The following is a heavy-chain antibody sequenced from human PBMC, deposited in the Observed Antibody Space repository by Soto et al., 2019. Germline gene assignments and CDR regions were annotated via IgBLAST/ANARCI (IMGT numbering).Heavy chain of an antibody. Sequence: GGSLRLSCAASGFTFSSYGMHWVRQAPGKGLEWVAVISYDGSNKYYADSVKGRFTISRDNSKNTLYLQMNSLRAEDTAVYYCAGRGGYGDYHYGMDVWGQGTTVTVSS. CDR2: ISYDGSNK. J-gene: IGHJ6*02. V-gene: IGHV3-30*03. D-gene: IGHD5-12*01. CDR1: GFTFSSYG. CDR3: AGRGGYGDYHYGMDV.